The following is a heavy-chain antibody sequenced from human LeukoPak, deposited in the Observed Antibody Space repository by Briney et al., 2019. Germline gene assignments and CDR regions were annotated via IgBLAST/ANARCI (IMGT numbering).Heavy chain of an antibody. CDR2: MNPNSGNT. CDR3: ARVGIAAADFDY. J-gene: IGHJ4*02. V-gene: IGHV1-8*03. CDR1: GYTFTSYD. D-gene: IGHD6-13*01. Sequence: ASVKVSCKASGYTFTSYDINWVRQATGQGLEWMGWMNPNSGNTGYAQKFQGRVTITRNTSISTAYMELSSLRSEDTAVYYCARVGIAAADFDYWGQGTLVTVSS.